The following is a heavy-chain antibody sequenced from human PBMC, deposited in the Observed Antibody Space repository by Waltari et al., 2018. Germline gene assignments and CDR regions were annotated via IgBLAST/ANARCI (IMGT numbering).Heavy chain of an antibody. J-gene: IGHJ3*02. CDR1: GYSISSSNW. CDR3: ARRSGVGGTTGAFDI. CDR2: IYYSGGT. Sequence: QVQLQESGPGLVKPSDTLSLTCAVSGYSISSSNWWGWIRQPPGKGLAWIGYIYYSGGTYYNPSLKSRVTMSVDTSKNQFSLKLSSVTAVDTAVYYCARRSGVGGTTGAFDIWGQGTMVTVSS. V-gene: IGHV4-28*01. D-gene: IGHD1-26*01.